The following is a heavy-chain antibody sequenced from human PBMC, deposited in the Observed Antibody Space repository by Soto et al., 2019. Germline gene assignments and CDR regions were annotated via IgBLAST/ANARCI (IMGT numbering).Heavy chain of an antibody. CDR2: FYYSGST. CDR3: ARGRYCSGGSCFFDY. Sequence: SEILSLTCTVSGGSISSYYWSWIRQPPGKGLEWIGYFYYSGSTNYNPSLKSRVTISVDTSKNQFSLKLSSVTAADTAIFYCARGRYCSGGSCFFDYWGQGTQVTVSS. J-gene: IGHJ4*02. V-gene: IGHV4-59*01. D-gene: IGHD2-15*01. CDR1: GGSISSYY.